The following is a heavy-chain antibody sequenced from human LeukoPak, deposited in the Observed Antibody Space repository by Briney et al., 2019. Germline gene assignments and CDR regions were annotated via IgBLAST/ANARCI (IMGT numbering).Heavy chain of an antibody. Sequence: GESLKISCKGSGYSFTSYWIGWVRQMPGKGLEWMGIIYPGDSDTRYSPSFQGQVTISADKSISTAYLQWSSLKASDTAMYYCARMRGTVQRWLRKGVRSYFDYWGQGTLVTVSS. V-gene: IGHV5-51*01. CDR3: ARMRGTVQRWLRKGVRSYFDY. D-gene: IGHD5-12*01. CDR1: GYSFTSYW. J-gene: IGHJ4*02. CDR2: IYPGDSDT.